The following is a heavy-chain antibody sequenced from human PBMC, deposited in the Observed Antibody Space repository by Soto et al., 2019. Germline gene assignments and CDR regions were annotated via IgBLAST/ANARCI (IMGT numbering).Heavy chain of an antibody. D-gene: IGHD1-26*01. J-gene: IGHJ6*02. V-gene: IGHV3-74*01. CDR3: ARDFVVGGPTINYYYGMDV. CDR2: INSDGSNT. Sequence: GGSLRLSCAASGFTFSSYWMHWVRQAPGKGLVWVSRINSDGSNTGYADSVKGRFTISRDNAKNTLYLQMNGLRAEDTAVYYCARDFVVGGPTINYYYGMDVWGQGTTVTVSS. CDR1: GFTFSSYW.